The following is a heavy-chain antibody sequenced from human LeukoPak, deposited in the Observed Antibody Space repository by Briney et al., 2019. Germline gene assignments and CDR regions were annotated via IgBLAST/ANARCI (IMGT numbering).Heavy chain of an antibody. CDR3: ARGEDNWNYINWFDP. V-gene: IGHV3-21*01. CDR2: ISSSSSYI. D-gene: IGHD1-7*01. J-gene: IGHJ5*02. Sequence: GGSLRLSCAASGFTFSSYRMNWVRQAPGKGLEWVSSISSSSSYIYYADSVKGRFTISRDNAKNSLYLQMNSLRAEDTAVYYCARGEDNWNYINWFDPWGQGTLVTVSS. CDR1: GFTFSSYR.